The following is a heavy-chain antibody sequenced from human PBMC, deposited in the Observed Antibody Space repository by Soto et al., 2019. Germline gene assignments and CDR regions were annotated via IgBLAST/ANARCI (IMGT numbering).Heavy chain of an antibody. CDR3: ARGTTVTEGYEYYYYYYGMDV. D-gene: IGHD4-4*01. V-gene: IGHV3-23*01. CDR2: VSASGLNT. Sequence: PGGSLRLFCAASGFTFSTYAMAWVRQAPGKGLEWVSGVSASGLNTDYADSVKGRFTISRDNSKNTLYLQMNSLRAEDTAVYYCARGTTVTEGYEYYYYYYGMDVWGQGTTVTVSS. CDR1: GFTFSTYA. J-gene: IGHJ6*02.